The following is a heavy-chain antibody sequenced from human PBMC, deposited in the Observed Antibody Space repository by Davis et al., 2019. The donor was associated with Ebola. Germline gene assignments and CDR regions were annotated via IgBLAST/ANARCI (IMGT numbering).Heavy chain of an antibody. CDR2: IYPGDSDT. Sequence: GGSLRLSCKGSGYSFTSYWIGWVRQMPGKGLEWMGIIYPGDSDTRYSPSFQGQVTISADKSISTAYMQWSSLKASDTAMYYCARRGTDFWSGYQYWGQGALVTVSS. V-gene: IGHV5-51*01. J-gene: IGHJ4*02. D-gene: IGHD3-3*01. CDR3: ARRGTDFWSGYQY. CDR1: GYSFTSYW.